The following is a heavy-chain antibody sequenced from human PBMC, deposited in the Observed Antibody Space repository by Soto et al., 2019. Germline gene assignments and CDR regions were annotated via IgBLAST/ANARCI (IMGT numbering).Heavy chain of an antibody. J-gene: IGHJ4*02. CDR3: AHSRNLITEDAQVGDFDS. CDR1: GFSLTTDGEG. D-gene: IGHD3-10*01. Sequence: QITLKASGPTLVKPTQTLTLTCSFSGFSLTTDGEGVGWVRQTPGEALEWLALIYWDDDERYSPSLKTRLTITKEPSKNQVVLIMTNMAPMDTATYYCAHSRNLITEDAQVGDFDSWGQGTLVTVSS. V-gene: IGHV2-5*02. CDR2: IYWDDDE.